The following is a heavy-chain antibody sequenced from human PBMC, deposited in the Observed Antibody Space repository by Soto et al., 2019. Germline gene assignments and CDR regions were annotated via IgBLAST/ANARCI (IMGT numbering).Heavy chain of an antibody. CDR2: IYYSGST. D-gene: IGHD6-13*01. J-gene: IGHJ4*02. CDR3: ARVAAAADRYYFDY. Sequence: SETLSLTCTVSGGSISSGGYYWSWIRQHPGKGLEWIGYIYYSGSTYYNPSLKSRVTISVDTSKNQFSLKLSSVTAADTAVYYCARVAAAADRYYFDYWGQGTLVTVSS. V-gene: IGHV4-31*03. CDR1: GGSISSGGYY.